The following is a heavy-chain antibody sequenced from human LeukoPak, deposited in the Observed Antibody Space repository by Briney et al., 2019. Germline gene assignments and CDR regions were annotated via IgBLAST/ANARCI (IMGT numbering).Heavy chain of an antibody. CDR3: ARDYCSGGRCPSDWANYYYGLDV. D-gene: IGHD2-15*01. CDR2: ISGHNGNT. Sequence: GASVKVSCKASGYTFTNYGISWVRQAPGQGLEWMGWISGHNGNTEYAQKLQGRVTMTTDTSTSTAYMELRSLSSDDTAVYYCARDYCSGGRCPSDWANYYYGLDVWGQGTTVTVSS. J-gene: IGHJ6*02. V-gene: IGHV1-18*01. CDR1: GYTFTNYG.